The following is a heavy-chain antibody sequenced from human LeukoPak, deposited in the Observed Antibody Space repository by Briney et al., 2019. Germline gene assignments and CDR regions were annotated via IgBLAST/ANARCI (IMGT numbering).Heavy chain of an antibody. D-gene: IGHD6-19*01. CDR1: RFTFSSYA. CDR3: ATEFLGAVAETGDY. Sequence: PGGSLRLSCAASRFTFSSYALNWVRQAPGKGLEWVSSISSTGSNIYYADSVKGRFTISRDNAKNSLSLQMNSLRAEDTAVYYCATEFLGAVAETGDYWGQGALVTVSS. CDR2: ISSTGSNI. V-gene: IGHV3-21*01. J-gene: IGHJ4*02.